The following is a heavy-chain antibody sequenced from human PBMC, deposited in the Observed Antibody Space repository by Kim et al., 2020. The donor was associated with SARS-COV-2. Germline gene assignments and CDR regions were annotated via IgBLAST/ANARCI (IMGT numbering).Heavy chain of an antibody. Sequence: ASVKVSCKASGYTFTSYAMNWVRQAPGQGLEWMGWINTNTGNPTYAQGFTGRFVFSLDTSVSTAYLQISSLKAEDTAVYYCARMYYDILTDLYYYYYGMDVWGQGTTVTVSS. J-gene: IGHJ6*02. V-gene: IGHV7-4-1*02. CDR3: ARMYYDILTDLYYYYYGMDV. CDR2: INTNTGNP. D-gene: IGHD3-9*01. CDR1: GYTFTSYA.